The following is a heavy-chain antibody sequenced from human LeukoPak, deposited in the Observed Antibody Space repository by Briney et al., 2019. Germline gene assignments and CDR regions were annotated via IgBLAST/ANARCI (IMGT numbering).Heavy chain of an antibody. CDR3: ARDSRADSSRYYFDY. D-gene: IGHD3-22*01. J-gene: IGHJ4*02. V-gene: IGHV4-38-2*02. Sequence: PSETLSLTCTVSGYSISSGYYWGWIRQPPGKGLEWIGSIYHSGSTYYNPSLKSRVTISVDTSKNQFSLKLSSVTAADTAVYYCARDSRADSSRYYFDYWGQGTLVTVSS. CDR2: IYHSGST. CDR1: GYSISSGYY.